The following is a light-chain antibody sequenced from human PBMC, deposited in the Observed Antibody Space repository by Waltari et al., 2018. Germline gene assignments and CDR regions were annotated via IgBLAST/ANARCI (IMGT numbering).Light chain of an antibody. CDR3: QQYNNWPLSWT. J-gene: IGKJ1*01. CDR1: QSVSSN. Sequence: IVMTQSPATLSVSPGERATLSCRASQSVSSNIAWYQQKPGQAPRLLIYGASTRATSIPARFSGSGSGTEFTLTISSLQSEDFAVYYCQQYNNWPLSWTFGQGTKVEIK. CDR2: GAS. V-gene: IGKV3-15*01.